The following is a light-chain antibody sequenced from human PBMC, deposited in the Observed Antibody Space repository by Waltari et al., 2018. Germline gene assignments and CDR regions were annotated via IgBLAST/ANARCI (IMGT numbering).Light chain of an antibody. Sequence: EIVMSQCPATLSVSPGARSTFACRASQGLSDNLAWYQQKPGQAPRPLIYGASTRATGIPARFSGSGSGTDFTLTISSLQSEDFAIYYCQQYNTWPPITFGRGTRLEIK. V-gene: IGKV3-15*01. CDR3: QQYNTWPPIT. J-gene: IGKJ5*01. CDR2: GAS. CDR1: QGLSDN.